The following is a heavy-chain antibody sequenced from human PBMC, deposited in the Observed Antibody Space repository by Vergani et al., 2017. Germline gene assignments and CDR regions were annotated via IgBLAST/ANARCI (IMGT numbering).Heavy chain of an antibody. CDR3: ARRPYYYDSSGYSKYYYYGMDV. Sequence: QVQLQQWGAGLLKPSETLSLTCAVSGGSISGYYWSWIRQPPGKGLEWIGEINHSGSTNYNPSLKSRVTISVDTSKNQFSLKLSSVTAADTAVYYCARRPYYYDSSGYSKYYYYGMDVWGQGTTVTVSS. CDR2: INHSGST. CDR1: GGSISGYY. V-gene: IGHV4-34*01. J-gene: IGHJ6*02. D-gene: IGHD3-22*01.